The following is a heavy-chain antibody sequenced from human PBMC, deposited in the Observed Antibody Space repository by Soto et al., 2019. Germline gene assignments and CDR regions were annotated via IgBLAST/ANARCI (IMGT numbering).Heavy chain of an antibody. CDR3: ATRVSHAQYYYYYMDV. J-gene: IGHJ6*03. Sequence: PSETLSLTCAVYGGSFSGYYWSWIRQPPGKGLEWIGEINHSGSTNYNPSLKSRVTISVDTSKNQFSLKLSSVTAADTAVYYCATRVSHAQYYYYYMDVWGKGTTVTVSS. V-gene: IGHV4-34*01. CDR1: GGSFSGYY. CDR2: INHSGST. D-gene: IGHD2-2*01.